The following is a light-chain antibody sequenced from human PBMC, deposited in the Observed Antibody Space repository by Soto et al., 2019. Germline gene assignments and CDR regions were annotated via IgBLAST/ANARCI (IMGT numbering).Light chain of an antibody. CDR2: WAS. CDR1: QSVLLSSNNKNF. CDR3: HEFYSTPPT. V-gene: IGKV4-1*01. Sequence: DIVMTQSPDFLAVSLGERATINCKSSQSVLLSSNNKNFLAWYQQKPGQPPKLLIYWASTRESGVPDRFSGRGSGTDFTLTISSLQAEDVAVYYCHEFYSTPPTFGQGSKVEIK. J-gene: IGKJ1*01.